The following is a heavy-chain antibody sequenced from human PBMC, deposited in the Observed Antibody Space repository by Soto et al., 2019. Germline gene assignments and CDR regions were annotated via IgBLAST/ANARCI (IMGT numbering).Heavy chain of an antibody. CDR1: GGSLSGYF. D-gene: IGHD6-6*01. V-gene: IGHV4-34*01. Sequence: ASETLSLTCAVYGGSLSGYFWSWIRQPPGKGLEWIGEINDSGTTNYSPSLKSRVTISVDTPKNQFSLKLYSVTAADTAVYYCARGTRLRPSPYWGQGTLVTVSS. CDR2: INDSGTT. J-gene: IGHJ4*02. CDR3: ARGTRLRPSPY.